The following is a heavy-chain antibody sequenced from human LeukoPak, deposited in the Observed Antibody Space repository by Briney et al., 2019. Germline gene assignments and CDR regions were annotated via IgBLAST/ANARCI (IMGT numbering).Heavy chain of an antibody. D-gene: IGHD6-6*01. Sequence: GASVKVSCKASGYTFTGYYIHWVRQAPGQGLEWMGWINSNSGDTNYAQKFQGRVTMTRDTSISTAYMELSRLTSDDTAVYYCARDSSSSKENAFDIWGQRTMVTVSS. CDR3: ARDSSSSKENAFDI. V-gene: IGHV1-2*02. J-gene: IGHJ3*02. CDR2: INSNSGDT. CDR1: GYTFTGYY.